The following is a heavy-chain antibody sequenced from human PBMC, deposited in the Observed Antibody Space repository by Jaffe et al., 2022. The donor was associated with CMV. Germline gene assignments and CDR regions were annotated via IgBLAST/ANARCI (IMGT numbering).Heavy chain of an antibody. V-gene: IGHV3-23*01. CDR3: AKANGVLDY. CDR1: GFTFSNYA. J-gene: IGHJ4*02. D-gene: IGHD4-17*01. CDR2: LSTSGGST. Sequence: EVQLLESGGGLVQPGGSLRLSCAASGFTFSNYAMSWVRQAPGKGLEWVSGLSTSGGSTYDADSVKGRFTISRDNSKNILFLHMTSLRAEDTAVYYCAKANGVLDYWGQGTLVTVSS.